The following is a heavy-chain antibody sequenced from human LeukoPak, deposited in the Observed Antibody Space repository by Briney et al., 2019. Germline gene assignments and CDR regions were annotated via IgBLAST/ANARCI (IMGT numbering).Heavy chain of an antibody. CDR3: AKDSGSYSTGFDY. J-gene: IGHJ4*02. CDR2: ISYDGSNK. D-gene: IGHD1-26*01. Sequence: PGGSLRLSCAASGFTFSNYDMHWVRQAPGKGLEWVAVISYDGSNKYYADSVKGRFTISRDNSKNTLYLQMNSLRAEDTAVYYCAKDSGSYSTGFDYWGQGTLVTVSS. V-gene: IGHV3-30*18. CDR1: GFTFSNYD.